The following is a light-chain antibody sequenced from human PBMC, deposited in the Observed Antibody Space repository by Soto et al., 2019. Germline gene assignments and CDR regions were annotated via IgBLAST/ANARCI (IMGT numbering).Light chain of an antibody. CDR1: SSDVGGYNY. CDR2: DVS. J-gene: IGLJ1*01. V-gene: IGLV2-14*01. Sequence: QSVLTQPASVSGSPGQSITISCTGTSSDVGGYNYVSWYQQHPGKAPKLMIYDVSNRPSGISNRFSGSKSGNTASLTFSGLQAEREDDNYCSLYSTLSTYVFGTSTKV. CDR3: SLYSTLSTYV.